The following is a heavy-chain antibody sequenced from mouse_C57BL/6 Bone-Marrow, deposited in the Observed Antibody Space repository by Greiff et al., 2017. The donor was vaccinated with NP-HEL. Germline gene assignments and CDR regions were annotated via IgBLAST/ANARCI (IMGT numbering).Heavy chain of an antibody. CDR2: INPSSGYT. V-gene: IGHV1-4*01. J-gene: IGHJ4*01. CDR3: ARWGGAMDY. CDR1: GYTFTSYT. Sequence: VQLVESGAELARPGASVKMSCKASGYTFTSYTMHWVKQRPGQGLEWIGYINPSSGYTKYNQKFKDKATLTADKSSSTAYMQLSSRTSEDSAVYYCARWGGAMDYWGQGTSVTVSS.